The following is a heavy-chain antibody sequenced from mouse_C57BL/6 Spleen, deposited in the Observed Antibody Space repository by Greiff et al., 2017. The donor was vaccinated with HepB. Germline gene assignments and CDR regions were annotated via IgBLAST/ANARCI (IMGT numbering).Heavy chain of an antibody. D-gene: IGHD1-1*01. Sequence: EVQLQESGAELVRPGASVKLSCTASGFNFTDYYMHWVKQRPGQGLEWIGWIDPENGDTYYDSKFKGKATITADKSSNTAYLQLSSLTSEDTAVYYCTTGNYGSSSWLAYWGQGTPVTVSA. J-gene: IGHJ3*01. CDR2: IDPENGDT. CDR3: TTGNYGSSSWLAY. CDR1: GFNFTDYY. V-gene: IGHV14-4*01.